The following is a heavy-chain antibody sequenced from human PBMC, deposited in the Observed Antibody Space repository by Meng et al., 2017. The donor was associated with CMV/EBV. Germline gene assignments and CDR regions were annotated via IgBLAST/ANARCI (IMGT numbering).Heavy chain of an antibody. V-gene: IGHV4-30-4*08. Sequence: QLQQQEAGPGPAKPSQTLSLTCTVSSGSSSGVDYYWSWIRQPPGKVLGWICYICYSGSTYYIPALKSLVTISVDTSKSQFSLKLSSVTAADTAWYYCARVGRTSCYDYWGQGTLVTVSS. D-gene: IGHD2-2*01. J-gene: IGHJ4*02. CDR3: ARVGRTSCYDY. CDR2: ICYSGST. CDR1: SGSSSGVDYY.